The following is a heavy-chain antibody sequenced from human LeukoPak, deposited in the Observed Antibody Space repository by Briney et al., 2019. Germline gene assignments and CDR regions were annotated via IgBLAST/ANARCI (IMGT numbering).Heavy chain of an antibody. J-gene: IGHJ4*02. Sequence: ASVKVSCKASGYTFTSYGISWVRQAPGQGLEWMGWISAYNGNTNYAQKLQGRVTMTTDTSTSTAYMELRSLRSYDTAVYYCARVGAVAGMRGYFDYWGQGTLVTVSS. V-gene: IGHV1-18*04. D-gene: IGHD6-19*01. CDR1: GYTFTSYG. CDR3: ARVGAVAGMRGYFDY. CDR2: ISAYNGNT.